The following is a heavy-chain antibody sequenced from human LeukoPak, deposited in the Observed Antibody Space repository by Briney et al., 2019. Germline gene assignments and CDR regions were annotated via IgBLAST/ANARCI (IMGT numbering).Heavy chain of an antibody. CDR2: IRYDGSNK. CDR1: GFTFSSYG. V-gene: IGHV3-30*02. Sequence: PGGSLRLSCAASGFTFSSYGMHWVRQAPGKGLEWVAFIRYDGSNKYYADSVKGRFTISRDNAKNSLYLQMNSLRAKDTAVYYCARDLELITIFGVVISRFDPWGQGTLVTVSS. CDR3: ARDLELITIFGVVISRFDP. J-gene: IGHJ5*02. D-gene: IGHD3-3*01.